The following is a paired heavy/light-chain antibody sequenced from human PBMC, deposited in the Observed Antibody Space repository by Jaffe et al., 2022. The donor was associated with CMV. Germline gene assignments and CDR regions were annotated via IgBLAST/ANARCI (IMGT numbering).Heavy chain of an antibody. Sequence: QVQLQESGPGLVKPSETLSLTCTVSGGSISSYYWSWIRQPPGKGLEWIGYIFYSGTTNYNPSLKSRVTISVDTSKNQFSLKLSSVTAADTAVYFCARHDYSNSKTFDYWGQGTLVTVSS. J-gene: IGHJ4*02. CDR3: ARHDYSNSKTFDY. V-gene: IGHV4-59*08. CDR1: GGSISSYY. D-gene: IGHD4-4*01. CDR2: IFYSGTT.
Light chain of an antibody. V-gene: IGKV3-15*01. CDR3: QQYNNWPPTIT. CDR1: QSVSSN. CDR2: GAS. Sequence: EIVMTQSPATLSVSPGERATLSCRASQSVSSNLAWYQQKPGQAPRLLIYGASTRATGIPARFSGSGSGTEFTLTISSLQSEDFAVYYCQQYNNWPPTITFGQGTRLEIK. J-gene: IGKJ5*01.